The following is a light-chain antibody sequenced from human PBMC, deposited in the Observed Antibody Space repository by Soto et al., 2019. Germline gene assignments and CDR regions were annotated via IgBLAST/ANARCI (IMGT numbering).Light chain of an antibody. CDR3: QQYNNWPPWT. Sequence: EIVLTQSPGTLSLSPGERATRSCRASQSVSYYLAWYQQKPGQAPRLLIYAASTRATGIPARFSGSGSGTEFTLTISSLQSEDFAVYYCQQYNNWPPWTFGQGTKVDIK. V-gene: IGKV3-15*01. J-gene: IGKJ1*01. CDR2: AAS. CDR1: QSVSYY.